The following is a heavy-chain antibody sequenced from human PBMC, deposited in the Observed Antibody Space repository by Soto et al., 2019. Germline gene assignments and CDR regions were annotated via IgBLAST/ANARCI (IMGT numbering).Heavy chain of an antibody. V-gene: IGHV1-69*02. CDR1: VCGNSGDT. J-gene: IGHJ4*02. Sequence: PVKGDWKSAVCGNSGDTGGWGRMETGQGLEWMGRIIPILGIANYAQKFQGRVTITADKSTSTAYMELSSLRSEDTAVYYCARPDADDYVDTFDYWGQGTLVTVSS. CDR3: ARPDADDYVDTFDY. CDR2: IIPILGIA. D-gene: IGHD4-17*01.